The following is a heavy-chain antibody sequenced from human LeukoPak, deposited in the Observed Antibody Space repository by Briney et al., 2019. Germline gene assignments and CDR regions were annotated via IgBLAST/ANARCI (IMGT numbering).Heavy chain of an antibody. CDR2: IYHSGST. D-gene: IGHD4-17*01. J-gene: IGHJ2*01. CDR1: GGFISSSNR. CDR3: AREDTVTTPRRPYWYFEL. Sequence: GTLSLTWAVCGGFISSSNRESWVRQPPGKGLEWIGEIYHSGSTNYNPSLKSRVTISVDKSKNQFSLKLSSVTAADTAVYYCAREDTVTTPRRPYWYFELCGRGTLVTVSS. V-gene: IGHV4-4*02.